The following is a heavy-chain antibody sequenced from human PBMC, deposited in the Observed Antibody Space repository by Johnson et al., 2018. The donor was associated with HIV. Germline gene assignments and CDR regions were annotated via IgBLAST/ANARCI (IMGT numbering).Heavy chain of an antibody. CDR2: ISWNRGSI. CDR1: GFTFDDYA. CDR3: AKADSSSWLGAFDI. D-gene: IGHD6-13*01. J-gene: IGHJ3*02. V-gene: IGHV3-9*01. Sequence: VQLVESGGGLVQPGRSLRLSCAASGFTFDDYAMHWVRQAPGKGLEWVSGISWNRGSIGYADSVKGRFTISSDNAKNSLYLQMNSLRAEDTALYYCAKADSSSWLGAFDIWGQGTMVTVSS.